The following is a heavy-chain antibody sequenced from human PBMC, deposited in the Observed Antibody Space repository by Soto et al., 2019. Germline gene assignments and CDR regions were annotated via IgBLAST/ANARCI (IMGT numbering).Heavy chain of an antibody. CDR2: ISAYNGNT. V-gene: IGHV1-18*01. CDR3: AREGTYSSSWYSAAYYYYYGMDV. J-gene: IGHJ6*02. D-gene: IGHD6-13*01. Sequence: QVQLVQSGAEVKKPGASVKVSCKASGYTFTSYGISWVRQAPGQGLEWMGWISAYNGNTNYAQKLQGRVTMTTDTSTSTAYMELRSLRSDDTAVYYCAREGTYSSSWYSAAYYYYYGMDVWGQGTTVTFSS. CDR1: GYTFTSYG.